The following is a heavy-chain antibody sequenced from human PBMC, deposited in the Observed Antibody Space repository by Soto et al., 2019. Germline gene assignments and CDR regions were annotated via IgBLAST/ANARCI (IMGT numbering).Heavy chain of an antibody. Sequence: QVQLVQSGAEVKKPGSSVKVSCKASGGTLSNYPIAWVRLAPGQGLEWVGGVIPIFSIMKYAQKFQDRVTFTADDSTNTAYMELSSLTSEDTAVYYCARGRTIFGVVNFDYWGQGTLVTVSS. D-gene: IGHD3-3*01. CDR2: VIPIFSIM. CDR1: GGTLSNYP. J-gene: IGHJ4*02. V-gene: IGHV1-69*01. CDR3: ARGRTIFGVVNFDY.